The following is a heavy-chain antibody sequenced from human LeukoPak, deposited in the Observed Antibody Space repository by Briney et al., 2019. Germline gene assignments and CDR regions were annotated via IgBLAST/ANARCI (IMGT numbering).Heavy chain of an antibody. D-gene: IGHD5-24*01. V-gene: IGHV1-2*06. CDR1: EYTFTAYF. Sequence: GASVKVSCRASEYTFTAYFLHWVRQAPGQGLEWMGRINPKNGGTDYAQKFQGRVTLTRDTSKNTAYMQLNGLKSDDTAIYYCARDLSRDNGLDPWGQGTLVTVSS. CDR3: ARDLSRDNGLDP. CDR2: INPKNGGT. J-gene: IGHJ5*02.